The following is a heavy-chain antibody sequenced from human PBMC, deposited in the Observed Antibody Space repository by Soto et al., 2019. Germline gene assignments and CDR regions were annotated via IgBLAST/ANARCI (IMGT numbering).Heavy chain of an antibody. J-gene: IGHJ5*02. CDR1: GFTFSSYA. D-gene: IGHD6-6*01. V-gene: IGHV3-23*01. Sequence: GGSLRLSCAASGFTFSSYAMSWVRQAPGKGLEWVSAISGSGGSTYYADSVKGRFTISRDNSKNTLYLQMNSLRAEDTAVYYCAKDPRSSSSGHWFDPWGQGTLVTVSS. CDR2: ISGSGGST. CDR3: AKDPRSSSSGHWFDP.